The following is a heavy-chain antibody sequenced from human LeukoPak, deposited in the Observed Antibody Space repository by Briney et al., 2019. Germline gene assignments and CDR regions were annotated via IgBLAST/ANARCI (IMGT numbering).Heavy chain of an antibody. CDR1: GFTFSSYA. V-gene: IGHV3-30*04. J-gene: IGHJ4*02. CDR2: MSFDVNNK. CDR3: ARDHSYGLYLDY. Sequence: GGSLRLSCVTSGFTFSSYAFHWVRQAPGKGLEGVATMSFDVNNKYYADSVRGRFTISRDNSKNTLYLQMNSLGAEDTAVYSCARDHSYGLYLDYWGQGTLVTVSS. D-gene: IGHD5-18*01.